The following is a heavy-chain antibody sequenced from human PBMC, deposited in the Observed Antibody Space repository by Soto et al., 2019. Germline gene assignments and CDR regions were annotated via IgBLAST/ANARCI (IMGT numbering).Heavy chain of an antibody. J-gene: IGHJ6*02. CDR2: INHSGST. Sequence: KSSETLSLTCAVYGGSFSGYYWSWIRQPPGKGLEWIGEINHSGSTNYNPSLKSRVTISVDTSKNQFSLKLSSVTAADTAVYYCARLSIAARPFYYYYGMDVWGQGTTVTVSS. D-gene: IGHD6-6*01. CDR1: GGSFSGYY. V-gene: IGHV4-34*01. CDR3: ARLSIAARPFYYYYGMDV.